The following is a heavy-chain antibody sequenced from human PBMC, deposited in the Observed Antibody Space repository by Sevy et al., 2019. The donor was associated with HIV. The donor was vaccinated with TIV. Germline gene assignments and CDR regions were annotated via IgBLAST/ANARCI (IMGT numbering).Heavy chain of an antibody. CDR1: GGSVNNHY. J-gene: IGHJ5*02. CDR2: AHYNGRP. CDR3: ATFGTNFDPRFDP. Sequence: SEILSLKCSVSGGSVNNHYWTWIRQSPGKGLEWLGYAHYNGRPEYNPSFKSRLTISLDMPKNQLSLQLDYVTAADTAIYYSATFGTNFDPRFDPWGQGTLVTVSS. D-gene: IGHD7-27*01. V-gene: IGHV4-59*02.